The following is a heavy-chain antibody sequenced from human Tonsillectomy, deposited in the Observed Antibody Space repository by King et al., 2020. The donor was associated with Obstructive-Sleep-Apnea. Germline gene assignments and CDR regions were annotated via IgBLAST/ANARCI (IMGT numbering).Heavy chain of an antibody. J-gene: IGHJ4*02. CDR2: MNPNSGNT. V-gene: IGHV1-8*01. Sequence: VQLVESGAEVKKPGASVKVSCKASGYTFTSYDINWVRQATGQGLEWMGWMNPNSGNTGYAQKFQGRVTMTRNTSISTAYMELSTLRSEDTAVYYCARGFSMVRGVTNFDYWGQGTLVPVSS. CDR1: GYTFTSYD. D-gene: IGHD3-10*01. CDR3: ARGFSMVRGVTNFDY.